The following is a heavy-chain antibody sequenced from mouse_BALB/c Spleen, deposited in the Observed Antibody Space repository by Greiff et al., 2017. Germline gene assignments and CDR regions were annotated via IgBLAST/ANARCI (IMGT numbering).Heavy chain of an antibody. V-gene: IGHV5-6-2*01. Sequence: EVKVVESGGGLVKLGGSLKLSCAASGFTFSSYYMSWVRQTPEKRLELVAAINSNGGSTYYPDTVKGRFTISRDNAKNTLYLQMSSLKSEDTALYYCARHEGLGYWYFDVWGAGTTVTVSS. D-gene: IGHD4-1*01. CDR1: GFTFSSYY. CDR3: ARHEGLGYWYFDV. J-gene: IGHJ1*01. CDR2: INSNGGST.